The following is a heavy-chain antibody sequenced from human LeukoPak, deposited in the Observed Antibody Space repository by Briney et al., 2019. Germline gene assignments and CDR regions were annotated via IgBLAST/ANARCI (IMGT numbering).Heavy chain of an antibody. CDR3: TTLTMIVGTHLDY. CDR1: GFTFSSYA. V-gene: IGHV3-23*01. Sequence: GGSLRLSCAASGFTFSSYAMSWVRQAPGKGLEWVSGISGSGGSTYYADSVKGRFTISRDKSKNTLYLQMNNLKTEDTAVYYCTTLTMIVGTHLDYWGQGALVTVSS. J-gene: IGHJ4*02. D-gene: IGHD3-22*01. CDR2: ISGSGGST.